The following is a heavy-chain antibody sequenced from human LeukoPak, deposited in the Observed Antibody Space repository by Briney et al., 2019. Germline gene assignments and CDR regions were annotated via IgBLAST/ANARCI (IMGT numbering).Heavy chain of an antibody. CDR2: IYHSGST. CDR3: ARGGAARLHFQN. CDR1: GGSISSSDYY. D-gene: IGHD6-6*01. V-gene: IGHV4-61*08. Sequence: SETLSLTCTVSGGSISSSDYYWSWIRQPPGKGLEWIGYIYHSGSTNYNPSLQSRVTISVDTSKNQFSLNLNSVTAADTAVYYCARGGAARLHFQNWGQGTLVTVSS. J-gene: IGHJ1*01.